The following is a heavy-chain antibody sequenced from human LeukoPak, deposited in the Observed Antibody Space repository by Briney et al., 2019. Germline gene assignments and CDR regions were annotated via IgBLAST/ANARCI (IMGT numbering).Heavy chain of an antibody. D-gene: IGHD3-22*01. CDR2: ISGSGGTT. Sequence: GGSLRLSCAASGLTFRSYAMSWVRQAPGKGLEWVSAISGSGGTTDYADSVKGRFTISRDNSKNTLYLQMNSLRAEDTAVYYCAKDPPTSGYTDYWGQGTLVTVSS. J-gene: IGHJ4*02. CDR3: AKDPPTSGYTDY. V-gene: IGHV3-23*01. CDR1: GLTFRSYA.